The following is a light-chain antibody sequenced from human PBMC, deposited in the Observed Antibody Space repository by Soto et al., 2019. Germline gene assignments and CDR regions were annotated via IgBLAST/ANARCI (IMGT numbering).Light chain of an antibody. CDR3: ASWDDSLSGQGL. CDR1: SSNIESNY. V-gene: IGLV1-47*01. CDR2: KND. Sequence: QSVLNQPPSVSGAPGQRITISSAGGSSNIESNYVYWYQQLPGTAPKLLIYKNDQRPSGVPDRFSGSKSGTSASLAISGLRSEDEADYYCASWDDSLSGQGLFGGGTKLTVL. J-gene: IGLJ2*01.